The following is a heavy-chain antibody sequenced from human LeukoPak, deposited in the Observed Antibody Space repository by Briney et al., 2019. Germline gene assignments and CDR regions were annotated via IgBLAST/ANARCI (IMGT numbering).Heavy chain of an antibody. D-gene: IGHD3-22*01. J-gene: IGHJ4*02. CDR1: GGTFSSYA. V-gene: IGHV1-69*04. CDR2: IIPILGIA. CDR3: ARGYYDSSGYYYENFDY. Sequence: ASVKVSCKASGGTFSSYAISWVRQAPGQGLEWMGRIIPILGIANYAQKFQGRVTITADKSTSTAYMELSSLRSEDTAVYYCARGYYDSSGYYYENFDYWGQGTLVTVSS.